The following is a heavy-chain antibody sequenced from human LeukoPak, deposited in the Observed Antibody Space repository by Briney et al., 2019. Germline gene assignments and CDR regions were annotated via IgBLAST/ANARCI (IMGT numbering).Heavy chain of an antibody. Sequence: GGSLRLSCVASGFTFSRHGMNWVRQAPGKGLEWVSGISPSGDIKYYVDSVKGRFTVSRDNSKNTLYLQINSLRDEDTAVYYCAKDLDGSGLYGGIDFWGQGTLVTVSS. D-gene: IGHD6-19*01. CDR3: AKDLDGSGLYGGIDF. CDR1: GFTFSRHG. CDR2: ISPSGDIK. V-gene: IGHV3-23*01. J-gene: IGHJ4*02.